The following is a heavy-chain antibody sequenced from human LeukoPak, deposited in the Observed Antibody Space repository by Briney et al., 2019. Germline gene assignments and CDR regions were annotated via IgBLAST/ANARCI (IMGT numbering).Heavy chain of an antibody. V-gene: IGHV4-59*01. Sequence: PSETLSLTCTVSGASISSWYWSWIRQPPGKGLEWIGYIYGSGNTNYNPSLKSRVTISVDTSKNQLSLKLSSVTAADTAVYYCARGPGYSYGYDYYYHGMDVWGQGTTVTVSS. J-gene: IGHJ6*02. CDR3: ARGPGYSYGYDYYYHGMDV. CDR2: IYGSGNT. D-gene: IGHD5-18*01. CDR1: GASISSWY.